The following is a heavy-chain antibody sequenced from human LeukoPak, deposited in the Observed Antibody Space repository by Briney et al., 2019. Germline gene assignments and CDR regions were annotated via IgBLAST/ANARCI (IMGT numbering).Heavy chain of an antibody. CDR2: ISYDGSNK. CDR3: AKDRVGATEYFQH. D-gene: IGHD1-26*01. J-gene: IGHJ1*01. Sequence: HPGGSLRLSCAASGFTFSSYGMHWVRQAPGKGLQWVAVISYDGSNKYYADSVKGRFTISRDNPKNTLYLQMNSLRAEDTAVYYCAKDRVGATEYFQHWGQGTLVTVSS. CDR1: GFTFSSYG. V-gene: IGHV3-30*18.